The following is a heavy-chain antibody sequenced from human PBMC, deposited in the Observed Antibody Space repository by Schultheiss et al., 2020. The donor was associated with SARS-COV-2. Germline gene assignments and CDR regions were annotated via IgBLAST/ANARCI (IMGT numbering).Heavy chain of an antibody. CDR1: GFTFSSYG. V-gene: IGHV3-NL1*01. CDR2: IYYEGST. CDR3: AKDRIEVATTFDY. Sequence: GGSLRLSCVASGFTFSSYGVHWVRQAPGKGLEWVAVIYYEGSTYYPGSVKGRFTISRDNSKNTLYLQMNSLRSEDTAVYYCAKDRIEVATTFDYWGQGTLVTVSS. D-gene: IGHD6-19*01. J-gene: IGHJ4*02.